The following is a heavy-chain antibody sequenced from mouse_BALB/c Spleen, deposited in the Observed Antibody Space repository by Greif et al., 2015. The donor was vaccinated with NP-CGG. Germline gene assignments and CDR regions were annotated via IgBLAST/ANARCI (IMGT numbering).Heavy chain of an antibody. CDR2: IYPGSGNT. V-gene: IGHV1-84*02. J-gene: IGHJ4*01. CDR3: ARRTGTEAMDY. CDR1: GYTFTDYY. Sequence: QVQLQQSGPELVKPGASVKISCKASGYTFTDYYINWVKQKPGQGLEWIGWIYPGSGNTKYNEKFKGKATLTVDTSSSTAYMQLSILTSEDTAVYFCARRTGTEAMDYWGQVTSVTVSS. D-gene: IGHD4-1*01.